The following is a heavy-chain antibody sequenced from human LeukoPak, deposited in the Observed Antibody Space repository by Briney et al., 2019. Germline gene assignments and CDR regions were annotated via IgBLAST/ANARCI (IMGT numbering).Heavy chain of an antibody. Sequence: ASVKVSCKVSGYTLTELSMHWVRQAPGKGLEWMGGFDPEDGETIYAQKLQGRVTMTTDTSTSTAYMELRSLRSDDTAVYYCARDHPERFLEWLVYYYYYGMDVWGQGTTVTVSS. CDR3: ARDHPERFLEWLVYYYYYGMDV. CDR1: GYTLTELS. CDR2: FDPEDGET. J-gene: IGHJ6*02. D-gene: IGHD3-3*01. V-gene: IGHV1-24*01.